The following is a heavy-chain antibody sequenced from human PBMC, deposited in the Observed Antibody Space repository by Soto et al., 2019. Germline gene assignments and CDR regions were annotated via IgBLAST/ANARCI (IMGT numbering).Heavy chain of an antibody. CDR3: ARDPSTINKLIGVWFDP. CDR2: IKPISDIT. CDR1: GATFGRFT. D-gene: IGHD4-4*01. V-gene: IGHV1-69*01. Sequence: QIRLVQSGAEVQKPGSSVRVSCKASGATFGRFTINWGRQAPGQGLEWMGGIKPISDITNYAQRFQGRVTFTADASTSTVYLELSSLRSEDTAMYYCARDPSTINKLIGVWFDPWGQGTLVTVSS. J-gene: IGHJ5*02.